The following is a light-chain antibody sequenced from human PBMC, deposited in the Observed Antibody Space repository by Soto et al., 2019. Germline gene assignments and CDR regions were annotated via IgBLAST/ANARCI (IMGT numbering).Light chain of an antibody. Sequence: QSALTQPASVSGSPGQSITISCTGTSSDVGGYNYVSWYQQHPGKAPKLMIFEVSNRPSGVSNRFAGSKSGNTASLTISGLQAEDEADHNCSSFTSSSTRVFGTGTKLTAL. V-gene: IGLV2-14*01. CDR3: SSFTSSSTRV. CDR2: EVS. CDR1: SSDVGGYNY. J-gene: IGLJ1*01.